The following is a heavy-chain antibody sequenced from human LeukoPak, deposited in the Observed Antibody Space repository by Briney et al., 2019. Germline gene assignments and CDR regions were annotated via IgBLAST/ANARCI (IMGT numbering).Heavy chain of an antibody. CDR3: ARGWDYYDGSGYYYSNYYYYMDV. V-gene: IGHV4-39*07. CDR1: GGSISSSSYY. CDR2: IYYRGST. Sequence: DPSETLSLTCTVSGGSISSSSYYWGWIRQPPGKGLEWIGSIYYRGSTYNNPSLKSRVTISVDTSKNQFSLKLSSVTAADTAVYYCARGWDYYDGSGYYYSNYYYYMDVWGKGTTVTVSS. D-gene: IGHD3-22*01. J-gene: IGHJ6*03.